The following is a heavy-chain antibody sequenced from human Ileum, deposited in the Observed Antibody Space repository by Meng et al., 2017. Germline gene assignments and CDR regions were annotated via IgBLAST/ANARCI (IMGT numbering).Heavy chain of an antibody. CDR3: ANELRYYFEY. CDR2: ITSSGRFI. D-gene: IGHD4-23*01. CDR1: GFSFSTYT. V-gene: IGHV3-21*02. J-gene: IGHJ4*02. Sequence: EVLLVESGGGLVKPGRSLRLSCAASGFSFSTYTMHWVRQAPGKGLEWVSSITSSGRFIFYADSVKGRFTISRDNAKSSLYLQMNSLRDGDTAVYYCANELRYYFEYRGQGALVTVSS.